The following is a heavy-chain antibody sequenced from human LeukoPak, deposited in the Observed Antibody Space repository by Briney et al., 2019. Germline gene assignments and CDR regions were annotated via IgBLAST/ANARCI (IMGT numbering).Heavy chain of an antibody. J-gene: IGHJ5*02. CDR2: IKQDGSEK. CDR3: VTGRGDL. CDR1: GFTFDDYW. Sequence: GGSLGLSCAASGFTFDDYWMNWVRQTPGKGLEWVAIIKQDGSEKFYVDSVKGRFIISRDNAKNSLTLQMNSVRDEDTGVYYCVTGRGDLWGQGTLVTVSS. V-gene: IGHV3-7*01.